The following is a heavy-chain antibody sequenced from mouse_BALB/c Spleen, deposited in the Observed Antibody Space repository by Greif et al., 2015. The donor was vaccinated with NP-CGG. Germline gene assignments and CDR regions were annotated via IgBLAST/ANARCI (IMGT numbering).Heavy chain of an antibody. D-gene: IGHD4-1*01. Sequence: VKLVESGPGLVAPSQSLSITCTVSGFSLTSYGVHWVRQPPGKGLEWLGVTWAGGSTNYNSALMSRLSISKDNSKSQVFLKMNSLQTDDTAMYYCASGGGTYYFDYWGQGTTLTVSS. V-gene: IGHV2-9*02. J-gene: IGHJ2*01. CDR3: ASGGGTYYFDY. CDR1: GFSLTSYG. CDR2: TWAGGST.